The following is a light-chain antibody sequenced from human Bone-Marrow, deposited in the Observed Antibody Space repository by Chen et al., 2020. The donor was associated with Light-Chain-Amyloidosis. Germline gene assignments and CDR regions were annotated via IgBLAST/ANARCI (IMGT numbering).Light chain of an antibody. CDR1: QTISSNY. CDR3: QQYGTSPLT. CDR2: GSS. V-gene: IGKV3-20*01. Sequence: EIVFTQSPGTLSLSPGEGANLSYRASQTISSNYLTWYQRKFGQAPRLLIYGSSSRATGIPDRFTGSGSGTDFTLTINRLEPEDFAMYYCQQYGTSPLTFGGGTKVEIK. J-gene: IGKJ4*01.